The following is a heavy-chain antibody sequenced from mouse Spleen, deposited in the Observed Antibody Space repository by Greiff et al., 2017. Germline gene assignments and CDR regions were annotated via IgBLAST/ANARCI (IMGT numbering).Heavy chain of an antibody. D-gene: IGHD4-1*01. CDR2: IRNKANNHAT. V-gene: IGHV6-6*01. CDR1: GFTFSDAW. Sequence: EVKLMESGGGLVQPGGSMKLSCAASGFTFSDAWMDWVRQSPEKGLEWVAEIRNKANNHATYYAESVKGRFTISRDDSKSSVYLQMNSLRAEDTGIYYCTGRLGRDWYFDVWGAGTTVTVSS. CDR3: TGRLGRDWYFDV. J-gene: IGHJ1*01.